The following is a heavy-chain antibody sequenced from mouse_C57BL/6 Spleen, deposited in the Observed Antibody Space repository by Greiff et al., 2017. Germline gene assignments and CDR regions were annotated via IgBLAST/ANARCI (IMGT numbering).Heavy chain of an antibody. CDR3: VRSGGPYDYDEERFAY. D-gene: IGHD2-4*01. J-gene: IGHJ3*01. V-gene: IGHV10-3*01. CDR2: IRSKSSNYAT. CDR1: GFTFNTYA. Sequence: EVQLQESGGGLVQPKGSLKLSCAASGFTFNTYAMHWVRQAPGKGLEWVARIRSKSSNYATYYADSVKDRFTISRDDSQSMLYLQMNNLKTEDTAMYYCVRSGGPYDYDEERFAYWGQGTLVTVSA.